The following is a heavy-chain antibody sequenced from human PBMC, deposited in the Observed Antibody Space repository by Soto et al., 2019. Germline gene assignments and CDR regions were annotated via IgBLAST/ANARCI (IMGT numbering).Heavy chain of an antibody. Sequence: GASVKVSCKASGYTFTAYAIHWMRQAPGRRLEWMGWINVGKGNTRYSEKFQDRVTISRDTSASTAYLELSSLTSGDTAVYYCARPRQGYDGYYIPFDFWGHGTLVTVSS. D-gene: IGHD3-22*01. CDR2: INVGKGNT. J-gene: IGHJ4*01. V-gene: IGHV1-3*01. CDR3: ARPRQGYDGYYIPFDF. CDR1: GYTFTAYA.